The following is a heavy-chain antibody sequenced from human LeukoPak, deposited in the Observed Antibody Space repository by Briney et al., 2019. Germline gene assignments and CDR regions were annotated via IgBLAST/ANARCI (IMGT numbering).Heavy chain of an antibody. D-gene: IGHD3-10*01. CDR2: IYYSGST. Sequence: PSETLSLTCTVSGGSISSYYWSWIRQPPGKGLEWIGYIYYSGSTNYNPSLKSRVTISVDTSKNQFSLKLSSVTAADTAVYYCASGGGSGSYWGLGFDPWGQGTLVTVSS. CDR1: GGSISSYY. V-gene: IGHV4-59*01. CDR3: ASGGGSGSYWGLGFDP. J-gene: IGHJ5*02.